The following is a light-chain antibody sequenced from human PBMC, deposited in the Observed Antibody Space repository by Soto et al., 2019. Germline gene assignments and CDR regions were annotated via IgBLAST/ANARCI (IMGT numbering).Light chain of an antibody. CDR2: GAS. CDR1: QTIDSY. CDR3: QQTYITPRT. Sequence: DVLMTQSPSSLSASVGDRVTISCRASQTIDSYLSWYQQKRGKPPNLLIFGASSLHSGVPSRFTGSGSGTDFTLTITSLQPEDFATYYCQQTYITPRTFGQGTKVEI. J-gene: IGKJ1*01. V-gene: IGKV1-39*01.